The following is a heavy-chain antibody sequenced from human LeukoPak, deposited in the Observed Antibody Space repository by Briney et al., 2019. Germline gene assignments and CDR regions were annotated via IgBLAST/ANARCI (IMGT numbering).Heavy chain of an antibody. D-gene: IGHD3-22*01. Sequence: SETLSLTCAVYGGSFSGYYWSWIRQPPGKGLEWIWEINHSGSTNYNPSLKSRVTISVDTSKNQFSLKLSSVTAADTAVYYCARGGERSGFDYWGQGTLVTVSS. CDR1: GGSFSGYY. CDR3: ARGGERSGFDY. J-gene: IGHJ4*02. V-gene: IGHV4-34*01. CDR2: INHSGST.